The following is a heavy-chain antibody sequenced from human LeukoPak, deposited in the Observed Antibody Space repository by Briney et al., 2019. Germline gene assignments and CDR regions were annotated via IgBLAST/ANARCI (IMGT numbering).Heavy chain of an antibody. V-gene: IGHV4-34*01. Sequence: PSETLSLTCAVYGVSFSGHYWSWIRQPPGKGLEWIGEINHSGSTNYNPSLKSRVTISVDTSKNQFSLKLSSVTAADTAVYNCAIEHYDILTGYYSPDYYYGMDVWGKGTTVTVSS. CDR2: INHSGST. J-gene: IGHJ6*04. D-gene: IGHD3-9*01. CDR3: AIEHYDILTGYYSPDYYYGMDV. CDR1: GVSFSGHY.